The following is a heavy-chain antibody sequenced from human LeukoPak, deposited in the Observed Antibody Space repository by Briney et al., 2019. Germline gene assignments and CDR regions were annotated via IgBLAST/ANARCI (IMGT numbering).Heavy chain of an antibody. CDR1: GFTFSSYA. Sequence: PGGSLRLSCAASGFTFSSYAMSWVRQAPGKGLEWVSAISGSGGSTYYADSVKGRFTISSDNSKNTLYLQMNSLRAEDTAVYYCAKRYSSSWYRDDAFDIWGQGTMVTVSS. D-gene: IGHD6-13*01. CDR2: ISGSGGST. J-gene: IGHJ3*02. V-gene: IGHV3-23*01. CDR3: AKRYSSSWYRDDAFDI.